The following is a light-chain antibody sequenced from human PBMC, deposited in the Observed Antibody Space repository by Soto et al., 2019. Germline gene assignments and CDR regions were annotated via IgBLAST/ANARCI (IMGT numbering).Light chain of an antibody. J-gene: IGLJ3*02. CDR2: EVS. Sequence: QSALTQPASVSGSPGQSITISCTGSSTDVGGYTYVSWYQQFPGKPPKLMIYEVSNRPSGVSNRFSGSKSGNTASLTISGLQAEDEADYYCSSYRSGSTLVFGGGTKLTVL. CDR1: STDVGGYTY. CDR3: SSYRSGSTLV. V-gene: IGLV2-14*03.